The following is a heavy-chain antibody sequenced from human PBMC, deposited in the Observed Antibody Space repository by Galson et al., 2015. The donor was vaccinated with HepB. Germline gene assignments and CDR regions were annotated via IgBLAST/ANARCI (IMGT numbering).Heavy chain of an antibody. J-gene: IGHJ4*02. CDR1: GFTFSSYA. CDR2: ISYDGSNK. CDR3: ARDEWMRGIVGALTFDY. D-gene: IGHD1-26*01. Sequence: SLRLSCAASGFTFSSYAMHWVRQAPGKGLEWVAVISYDGSNKYYADSVKGRFTISRDNSKNTLYLQMNSLRAENTAVYYCARDEWMRGIVGALTFDYWGQGTLVTVSS. V-gene: IGHV3-30*04.